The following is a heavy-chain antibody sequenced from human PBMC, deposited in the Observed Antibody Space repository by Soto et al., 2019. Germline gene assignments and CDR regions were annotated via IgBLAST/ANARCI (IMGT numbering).Heavy chain of an antibody. CDR2: INHSGST. Sequence: PFETLSLTCAVYGGSFSGYYWSWIRQPPGKGLEWIGEINHSGSTNYNPSLKSRVTISVDTSKNQFSLKLSSVTAADTAVYYRARRGPKDTAMVTGFDYWGQGTLVTVSS. CDR1: GGSFSGYY. D-gene: IGHD5-18*01. J-gene: IGHJ4*02. V-gene: IGHV4-34*01. CDR3: ARRGPKDTAMVTGFDY.